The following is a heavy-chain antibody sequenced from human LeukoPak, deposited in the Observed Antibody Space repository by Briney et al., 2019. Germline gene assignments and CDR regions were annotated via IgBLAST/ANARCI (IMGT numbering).Heavy chain of an antibody. CDR2: IYYSGST. V-gene: IGHV4-59*01. CDR3: ARGGGYYDFWSGYHVGVFDY. Sequence: KSSETLSLTCTVSGGSISSYYWSWIRQPPGRGLEWIGYIYYSGSTNYNPSLKRRVTISVDTSRNQFSLKLSSVTAADTAVYYCARGGGYYDFWSGYHVGVFDYWGQGTLVTVSS. D-gene: IGHD3-3*01. CDR1: GGSISSYY. J-gene: IGHJ4*02.